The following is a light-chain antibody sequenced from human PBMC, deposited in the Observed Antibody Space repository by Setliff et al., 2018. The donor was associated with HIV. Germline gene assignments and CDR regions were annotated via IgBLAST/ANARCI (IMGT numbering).Light chain of an antibody. V-gene: IGLV2-23*02. Sequence: QSALTQPASVPGSPGQSITISCTGTSSDVGSYNLVSWYQQHPGKAPKLMIYEVSKGPSGVSNRFSGSKSGNTASLTISGLQAEDEGDYYCCSYASGTFVFGTGTKVTVL. CDR1: SSDVGSYNL. CDR3: CSYASGTFV. CDR2: EVS. J-gene: IGLJ1*01.